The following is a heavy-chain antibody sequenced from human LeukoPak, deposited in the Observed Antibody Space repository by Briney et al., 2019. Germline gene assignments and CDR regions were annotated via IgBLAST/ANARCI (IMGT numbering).Heavy chain of an antibody. D-gene: IGHD2-2*01. CDR2: INHSGST. Sequence: SETLSLTCAVYGGSFSGYYWSWIRQPPGKGLEWIGEINHSGSTNYNPSLKSRVTISVDTSKNQFSLKLSSVTAADTAVYYCARQGIVVVPAAIPRLKLEAFDIWGQGTMVTVSS. V-gene: IGHV4-34*01. J-gene: IGHJ3*02. CDR1: GGSFSGYY. CDR3: ARQGIVVVPAAIPRLKLEAFDI.